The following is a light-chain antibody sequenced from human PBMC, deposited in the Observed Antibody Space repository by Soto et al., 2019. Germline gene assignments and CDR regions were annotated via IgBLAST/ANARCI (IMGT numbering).Light chain of an antibody. Sequence: EIVLTQSPGTLSLSPGERATLSCRASQSVSSSYLAWYQQKPGQAPSLLIYGASSRATGIPARFSGSGSGTDFTLTISSLQPEDFAVYYCQQYDSLPRTFGQGTEVEIK. CDR3: QQYDSLPRT. J-gene: IGKJ1*01. CDR1: QSVSSSY. V-gene: IGKV3-20*01. CDR2: GAS.